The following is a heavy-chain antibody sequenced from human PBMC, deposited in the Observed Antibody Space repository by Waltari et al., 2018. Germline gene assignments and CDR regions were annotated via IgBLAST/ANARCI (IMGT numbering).Heavy chain of an antibody. CDR2: ISSSSSYI. CDR1: GFTFSSYS. Sequence: EVQLVESGGGLVKPGGSLRLSCAASGFTFSSYSMTWVRQAPGKGLEWVSSISSSSSYIYYADSVKGRFTISRDNAKNSLYLQMNSLRAEDTAVYYCASYCGGDCYPSDYWGQGTLVTVSS. V-gene: IGHV3-21*01. J-gene: IGHJ4*02. D-gene: IGHD2-21*01. CDR3: ASYCGGDCYPSDY.